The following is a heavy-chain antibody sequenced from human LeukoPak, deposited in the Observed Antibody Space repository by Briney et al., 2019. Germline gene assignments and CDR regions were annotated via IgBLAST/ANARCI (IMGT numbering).Heavy chain of an antibody. CDR3: ARDRGGGQQLVREYFDY. CDR1: GYTFTSYY. D-gene: IGHD6-13*01. J-gene: IGHJ4*02. Sequence: ASVKVSCKASGYTFTSYYMHWVRQAPGQGLEWMGIINPSGGSTSYAQKFQGRVTMTRDTSTSTVYMELSSLRSEDTAVYYCARDRGGGQQLVREYFDYWGQGTLVTVSS. CDR2: INPSGGST. V-gene: IGHV1-46*01.